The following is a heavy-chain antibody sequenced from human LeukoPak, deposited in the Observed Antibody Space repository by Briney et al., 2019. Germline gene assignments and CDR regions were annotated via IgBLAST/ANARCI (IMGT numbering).Heavy chain of an antibody. J-gene: IGHJ5*02. CDR1: GFTLSIYN. CDR3: ARETEGGWFDP. V-gene: IGHV3-30*04. CDR2: LSYDRRNE. D-gene: IGHD1-26*01. Sequence: GGSLRLSCATSGFTLSIYNLHWVRQAPGKGLEWVAVLSYDRRNEYYADSVKGRFTISRDSSKNTVCLEMNSLRPEDTALYYCARETEGGWFDPWGQGTLVTVSS.